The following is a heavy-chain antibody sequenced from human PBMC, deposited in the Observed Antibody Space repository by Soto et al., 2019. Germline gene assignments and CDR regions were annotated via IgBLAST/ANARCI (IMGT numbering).Heavy chain of an antibody. J-gene: IGHJ4*02. CDR2: IYYSGST. V-gene: IGHV4-38-2*01. CDR3: ARRHADSNDFDY. D-gene: IGHD4-4*01. Sequence: WETLSLTCAVSGYSISSCYYWGWIRQPPGKGLEWIVSIYYSGSTYYNPSLKSRVTISVDTSKNQFSLKLSSVTAADTAVYYCARRHADSNDFDYWGQGTLVTVSS. CDR1: GYSISSCYY.